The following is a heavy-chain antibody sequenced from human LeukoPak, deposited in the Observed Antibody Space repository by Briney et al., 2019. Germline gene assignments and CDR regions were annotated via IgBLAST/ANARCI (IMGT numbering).Heavy chain of an antibody. CDR1: GGSITSSNSY. CDR2: IYYSGNT. Sequence: SETLSLTCTVSGGSITSSNSYWGWIRQPPGKGLEWIGSIYYSGNTYYNASLKSQVSISIDTSKNRFSLKLTSVTAADTAVYYCARQTGSGLFILPGGQGTLVTVSS. CDR3: ARQTGSGLFILP. J-gene: IGHJ4*02. V-gene: IGHV4-39*01. D-gene: IGHD3/OR15-3a*01.